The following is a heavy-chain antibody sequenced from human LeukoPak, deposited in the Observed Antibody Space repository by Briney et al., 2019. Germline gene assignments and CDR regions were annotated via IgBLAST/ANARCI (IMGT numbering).Heavy chain of an antibody. CDR2: INPNSGGT. CDR3: ARDLRAGGYYYYSMDV. CDR1: GYTFTGYY. V-gene: IGHV1-2*02. D-gene: IGHD3-10*01. J-gene: IGHJ6*03. Sequence: ASVKVSCKASGYTFTGYYMHWVRQAPGQGLEWMGWINPNSGGTNYAQKFQGRVTMTRDTSISTAYMELSRLRSDDTAVYYCARDLRAGGYYYYSMDVWGKGTTVTVFS.